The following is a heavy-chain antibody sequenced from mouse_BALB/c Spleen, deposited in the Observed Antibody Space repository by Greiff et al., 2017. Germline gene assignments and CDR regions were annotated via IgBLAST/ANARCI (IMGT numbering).Heavy chain of an antibody. CDR2: ISSGGGST. CDR3: ARHEDGYCPSYWYVDV. V-gene: IGHV5-12-1*01. CDR1: GFAFSSYD. Sequence: EVQGVESGGGLVKPGGSLKLSCAASGFAFSSYDMSWVRQTPEKRLEWVAYISSGGGSTYYPDTVKGRFTISRDNAKNTLYLQMSSLKSEDTAMYYCARHEDGYCPSYWYVDVWGAGTTVTVSS. D-gene: IGHD2-3*01. J-gene: IGHJ1*01.